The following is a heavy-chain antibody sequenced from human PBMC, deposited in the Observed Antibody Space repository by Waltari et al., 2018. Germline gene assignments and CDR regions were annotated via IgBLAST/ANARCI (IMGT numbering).Heavy chain of an antibody. V-gene: IGHV1-69*04. CDR1: GDQLKTYA. Sequence: QVQLVQSGAEVMRPGSSVKVSCKASGDQLKTYAISWVRQAPGLGLEWMGRILPIVDRDHYAQKFQGRLTITADKSTTTAYMELTGLTSEDTAVYYCARGYNYGPYYFDYWGQGTLVSVSS. CDR3: ARGYNYGPYYFDY. D-gene: IGHD5-12*01. CDR2: ILPIVDRD. J-gene: IGHJ4*02.